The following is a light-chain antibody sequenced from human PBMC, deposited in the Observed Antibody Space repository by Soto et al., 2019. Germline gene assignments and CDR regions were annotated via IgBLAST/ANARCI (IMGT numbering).Light chain of an antibody. CDR1: SGSVSTSHY. Sequence: QAVVTQEPSFSVSPGGTVTLTCGLSSGSVSTSHYPIWFQQTPGQAPRTLIYSTNIRSSGVPDRFSGSILGNKAALIITGAQADDESDYYCVVHVGSGIWVFGGGTKLTVL. J-gene: IGLJ3*02. CDR3: VVHVGSGIWV. V-gene: IGLV8-61*01. CDR2: STN.